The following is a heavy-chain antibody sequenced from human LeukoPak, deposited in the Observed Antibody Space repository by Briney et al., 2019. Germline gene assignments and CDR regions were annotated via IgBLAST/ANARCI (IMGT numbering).Heavy chain of an antibody. D-gene: IGHD2-8*01. CDR3: ARDSARMGYDAFNI. V-gene: IGHV4-59*01. Sequence: SETLSLTCTVSGGSISNYYWSWIRQPPGKGLEWIGYISYSGSTNYNPSLKSRVTISVDTSKNQFSLKLGSVTAADTAVYYCARDSARMGYDAFNIWGQGTMVTVSS. J-gene: IGHJ3*02. CDR1: GGSISNYY. CDR2: ISYSGST.